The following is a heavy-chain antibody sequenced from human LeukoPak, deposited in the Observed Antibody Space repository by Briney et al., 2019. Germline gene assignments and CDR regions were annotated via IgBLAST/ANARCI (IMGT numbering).Heavy chain of an antibody. CDR3: ARLVAGSWLPDY. CDR1: GGSISSYY. D-gene: IGHD5-12*01. V-gene: IGHV4-59*01. J-gene: IGHJ4*02. CDR2: IYYSGST. Sequence: PSETLSLTCTVSGGSISSYYWSWIRQPPGKGLGWIGYIYYSGSTNYNPSLKSRVTISVDTSKNQFSLKLSSVTAADTAVYYCARLVAGSWLPDYWGQGTLVTVSS.